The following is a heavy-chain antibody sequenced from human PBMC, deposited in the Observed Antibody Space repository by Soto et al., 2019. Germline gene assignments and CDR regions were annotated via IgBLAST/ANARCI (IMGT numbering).Heavy chain of an antibody. V-gene: IGHV3-7*01. D-gene: IGHD2-2*02. CDR3: ARREYQLLYVYYYYGMDV. J-gene: IGHJ6*02. CDR1: GFTFSSSW. CDR2: IKQDGSEK. Sequence: PGGSLILSCAASGFTFSSSWMSWVRQAPGKGLEWVANIKQDGSEKYYVDSVKGRFTISRDNAKNSLYLQMNSLRAEDTAVYYCARREYQLLYVYYYYGMDVWGQGTTVTVSS.